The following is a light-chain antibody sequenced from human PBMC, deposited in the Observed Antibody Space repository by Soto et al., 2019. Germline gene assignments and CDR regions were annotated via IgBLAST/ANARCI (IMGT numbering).Light chain of an antibody. CDR2: GAS. Sequence: EIVLTQSPATLSVSPGERATLSFRASQSVSSNLAWYQQKPGQAPRLLIYGASTRATGIPARFSGSGSGTEFTLTISSLQPEDFAVYYCQQYNNWPPHTFGQGTRLEI. CDR1: QSVSSN. CDR3: QQYNNWPPHT. J-gene: IGKJ5*01. V-gene: IGKV3-15*01.